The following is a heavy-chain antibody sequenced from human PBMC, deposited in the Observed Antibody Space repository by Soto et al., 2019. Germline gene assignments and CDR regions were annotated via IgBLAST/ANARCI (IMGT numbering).Heavy chain of an antibody. J-gene: IGHJ6*03. D-gene: IGHD6-19*01. Sequence: GESLKISCAASGFTFSSYSMNWVRQAPGKGLEWVSYISSSSSTIYYADSVKGRFTISRDNAKNSLYLQMKSLRAEDTAVYYCARDGGSSGWSPYYYYYMDVWGKGTTVTVSS. V-gene: IGHV3-48*01. CDR1: GFTFSSYS. CDR3: ARDGGSSGWSPYYYYYMDV. CDR2: ISSSSSTI.